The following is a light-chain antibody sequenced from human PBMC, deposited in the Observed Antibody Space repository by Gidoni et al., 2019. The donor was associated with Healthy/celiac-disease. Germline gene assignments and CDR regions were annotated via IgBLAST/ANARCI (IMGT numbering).Light chain of an antibody. V-gene: IGKV3-15*01. CDR3: QQYNNWPPLT. CDR1: QSVSSN. J-gene: IGKJ4*01. Sequence: EIVMTQSPATLSVSPGERATLSCRASQSVSSNLAWYQQKPGHAPRLRIYGASTRATGIPARFSGSGSGTEFTLTISSLQSEDFAVYYCQQYNNWPPLTFGGGTKVEIK. CDR2: GAS.